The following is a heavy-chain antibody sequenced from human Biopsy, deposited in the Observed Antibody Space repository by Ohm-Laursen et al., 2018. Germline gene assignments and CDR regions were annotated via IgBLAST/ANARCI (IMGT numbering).Heavy chain of an antibody. V-gene: IGHV1-24*01. CDR1: GYTLTELS. Sequence: GASVKVSCKVSGYTLTELSIHWVRQTGGKGLEWMGGFDREERKTVYAEKFQGRVTMTEDTSTDTVYMEVASLRSDDTAVYFCARGEGSSWFDPWGHGTLVTVSS. D-gene: IGHD1-26*01. CDR2: FDREERKT. J-gene: IGHJ5*02. CDR3: ARGEGSSWFDP.